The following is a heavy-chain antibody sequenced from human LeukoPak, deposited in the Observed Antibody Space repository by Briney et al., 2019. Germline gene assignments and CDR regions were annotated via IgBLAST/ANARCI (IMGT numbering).Heavy chain of an antibody. CDR1: GFTFSSYA. D-gene: IGHD6-19*01. V-gene: IGHV3-23*01. J-gene: IGHJ6*02. CDR3: AKGRSSGGWSFDYYGMDV. Sequence: GGSLRLSCAASGFTFSSYAVNWVRQAPGKGLEWVSAISPSGGSTYYADSVKGRFTLSRDNSKNTLYLQMSSLRAEDTAVYYCAKGRSSGGWSFDYYGMDVWGQGTTVTVSS. CDR2: ISPSGGST.